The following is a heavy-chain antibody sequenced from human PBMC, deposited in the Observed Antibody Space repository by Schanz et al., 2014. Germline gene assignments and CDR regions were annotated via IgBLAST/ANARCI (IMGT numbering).Heavy chain of an antibody. CDR1: GFTFSSNA. CDR2: ITSNGGGT. D-gene: IGHD6-19*01. CDR3: AKCIGWYGRWAFDI. J-gene: IGHJ3*02. V-gene: IGHV3-23*01. Sequence: EVQLLESGGGLVQPGGSLRLSCAASGFTFSSNAMCWVRQAPGKGLEWVSTITSNGGGTYYADSVKGRFTISRDNSKNTLYLQMNSLIAEDTAVYYCAKCIGWYGRWAFDIWGQGTMVTVSS.